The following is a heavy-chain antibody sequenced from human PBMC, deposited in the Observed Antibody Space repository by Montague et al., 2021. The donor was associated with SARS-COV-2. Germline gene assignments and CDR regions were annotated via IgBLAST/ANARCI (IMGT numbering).Heavy chain of an antibody. D-gene: IGHD3-10*01. CDR2: INYSGST. V-gene: IGHV4-61*01. CDR3: ASSGGYNYYYPGVDA. Sequence: SETLSLTCTVSGGSVSSATYYWSWIRQPPGKGLEWIGYINYSGSTSYNPSLKSRVTISVDMSKNQFSLQLNSVTAADTAVYYCASSGGYNYYYPGVDAWGQGTPVTVSS. J-gene: IGHJ6*02. CDR1: GGSVSSATYY.